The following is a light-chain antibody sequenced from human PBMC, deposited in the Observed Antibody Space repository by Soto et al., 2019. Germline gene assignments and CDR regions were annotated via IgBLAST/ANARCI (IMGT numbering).Light chain of an antibody. CDR2: YDS. J-gene: IGLJ7*01. Sequence: SYELTQPPSVSVAPGKTASVACGGSNIGSKSVHWYQKKSGQAPVLVMYYDSDRPSGIPERFSGSNSGNTATLTISRGEACDDADDYRRVWDISSGHVVSGGGTQLTVL. CDR3: RVWDISSGHVV. V-gene: IGLV3-21*01. CDR1: NIGSKS.